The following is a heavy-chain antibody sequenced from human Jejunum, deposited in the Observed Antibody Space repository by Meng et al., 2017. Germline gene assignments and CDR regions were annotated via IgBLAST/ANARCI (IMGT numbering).Heavy chain of an antibody. CDR2: IHPSGST. V-gene: IGHV4-34*01. J-gene: IGHJ4*02. D-gene: IGHD1-14*01. Sequence: QVQVQQGGAGLLKPSEALSLTCAVYGGSSSGFYLSWIRQPPGKGLEWIGEIHPSGSTDYNPSLKSRLTISLDTSKNQFSLSLNSATAADTGIYYCTRGTDRAKSGDYWGQGTLVTVSS. CDR3: TRGTDRAKSGDY. CDR1: GGSSSGFY.